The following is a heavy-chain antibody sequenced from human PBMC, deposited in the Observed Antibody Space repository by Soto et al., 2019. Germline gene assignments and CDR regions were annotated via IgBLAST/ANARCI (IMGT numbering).Heavy chain of an antibody. D-gene: IGHD2-21*02. Sequence: DVKLVESGGGLVQPGDSLRLSCEVSGFTCSMYSMSWVRQTPGTGLEWVANIPPDGVDGHYADSVKGRFTISRDNGKNSLYLQMNTLRAEDTAVYYCARDHLILPAHDFFYGSDVWGRGATVTVSS. CDR2: IPPDGVDG. V-gene: IGHV3-7*03. J-gene: IGHJ6*02. CDR1: GFTCSMYS. CDR3: ARDHLILPAHDFFYGSDV.